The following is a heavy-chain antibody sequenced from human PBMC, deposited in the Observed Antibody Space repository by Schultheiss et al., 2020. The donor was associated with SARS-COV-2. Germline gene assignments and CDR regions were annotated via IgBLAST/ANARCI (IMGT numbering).Heavy chain of an antibody. CDR2: ISGSGGST. CDR1: GFTFSSYA. V-gene: IGHV3-23*01. Sequence: GGSLRLSCAASGFTFSSYAMSWVRQAPGKGLEWVSAISGSGGSTYYADSVKGRFTISRDNSKNTLYLQMNSLRAEDTAVYYCAKETACTFYYYYYMDVWGKGTTVTVSS. CDR3: AKETACTFYYYYYMDV. D-gene: IGHD3-16*01. J-gene: IGHJ6*03.